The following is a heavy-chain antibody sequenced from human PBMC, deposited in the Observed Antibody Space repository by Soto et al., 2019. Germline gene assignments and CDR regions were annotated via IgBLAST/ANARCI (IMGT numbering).Heavy chain of an antibody. Sequence: PGGSLRLSCATSGFTFSDYYMNWIRQAPGKGLEWVSYISSSADTIYNADSVKGRFSISRDNAKNSLYLQMTSLRAEDTAVYYCARSPYSYAGTLEMWGQGTKVTVSS. V-gene: IGHV3-11*01. CDR2: ISSSADTI. CDR3: ARSPYSYAGTLEM. D-gene: IGHD5-18*01. J-gene: IGHJ3*02. CDR1: GFTFSDYY.